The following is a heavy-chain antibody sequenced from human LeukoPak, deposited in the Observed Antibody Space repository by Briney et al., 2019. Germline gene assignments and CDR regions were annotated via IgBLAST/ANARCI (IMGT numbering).Heavy chain of an antibody. J-gene: IGHJ4*02. CDR1: GFNFGDSR. CDR2: VNQDGTEK. Sequence: GGSLRLSFPASGFNFGDSRMTWVRQAPWKGLQWVANVNQDGTEKHFLDSVEGRFTLSRDNAKKSLYLQMSSLRPEDTALYFCVKGDWYFESWGQGTLVTVSS. V-gene: IGHV3-7*04. D-gene: IGHD2-21*01. CDR3: VKGDWYFES.